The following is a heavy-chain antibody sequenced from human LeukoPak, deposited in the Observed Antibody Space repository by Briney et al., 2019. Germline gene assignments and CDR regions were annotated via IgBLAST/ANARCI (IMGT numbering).Heavy chain of an antibody. CDR1: GYTFTSYG. D-gene: IGHD3-22*01. CDR2: IIPIFGTA. Sequence: SVKVSCKASGYTFTSYGISWVRQAPGQGLEWMGGIIPIFGTANYAQKFQGRVTITADESTSTAYMELSSLRSEDTAVYYCARVKDYYDSSGYPDYYYYGMDVWGQGTTVTVSS. V-gene: IGHV1-69*13. J-gene: IGHJ6*02. CDR3: ARVKDYYDSSGYPDYYYYGMDV.